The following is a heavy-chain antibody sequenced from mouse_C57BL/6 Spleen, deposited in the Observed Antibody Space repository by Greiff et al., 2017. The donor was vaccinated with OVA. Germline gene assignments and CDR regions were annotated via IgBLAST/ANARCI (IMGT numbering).Heavy chain of an antibody. V-gene: IGHV1-54*01. J-gene: IGHJ3*01. Sequence: QVQLQQSGAELVRPGTSVKVSCKASGYAFTNYLIEWVKQRPGQGLEWIGVINPGSGGTNYNEKFKGKATLTADKSSSTAYMQLSSLTSEDSAVYFCARRQDYGSRGWFAYWGQGTLVTVSA. CDR1: GYAFTNYL. CDR2: INPGSGGT. D-gene: IGHD1-1*01. CDR3: ARRQDYGSRGWFAY.